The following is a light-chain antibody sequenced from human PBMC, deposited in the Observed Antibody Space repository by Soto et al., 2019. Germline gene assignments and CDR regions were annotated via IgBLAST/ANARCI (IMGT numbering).Light chain of an antibody. V-gene: IGLV1-47*01. CDR1: SSNIGSNY. CDR2: RDN. CDR3: AAWDDCLSGAV. J-gene: IGLJ7*01. Sequence: QSVLTQPPSASGTPGQRVTISCSGSSSNIGSNYVYWYQQLPGTAPKLLIYRDNQRPSGVPDRFSGSKSGTSASLAISGLRSEDEAEYYCAAWDDCLSGAVFGGGTQLTVL.